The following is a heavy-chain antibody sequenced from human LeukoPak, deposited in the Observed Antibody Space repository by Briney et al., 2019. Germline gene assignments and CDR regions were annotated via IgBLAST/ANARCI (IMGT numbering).Heavy chain of an antibody. J-gene: IGHJ3*02. D-gene: IGHD2-21*01. CDR3: ATGDAGGAFDI. Sequence: PSETLSLTCTVSGGSISSGGYYWSWIRQHPGKGLEWIGYIFYSGSTYYNPSLKSQLTISVDTSKNQFSLKLSSVTAADTAVYYCATGDAGGAFDIWGQGTMVTVSS. V-gene: IGHV4-31*01. CDR1: GGSISSGGYY. CDR2: IFYSGST.